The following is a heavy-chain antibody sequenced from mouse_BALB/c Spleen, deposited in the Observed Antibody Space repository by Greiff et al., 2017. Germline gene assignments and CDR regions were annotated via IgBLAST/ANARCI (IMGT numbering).Heavy chain of an antibody. D-gene: IGHD1-1*02. CDR1: GDSITSGY. J-gene: IGHJ4*01. Sequence: EVQLVESGPSLVKPSQTLSLTCSVTGDSITSGYWNWIRKFPGNKLEYMGYISYSGSTYYNPSLKSRISITRDTSKNQYYLQLNSVTTEDTATYYCARSGGNLYYYAMDYWGQGTSVTVSS. V-gene: IGHV3-8*02. CDR3: ARSGGNLYYYAMDY. CDR2: ISYSGST.